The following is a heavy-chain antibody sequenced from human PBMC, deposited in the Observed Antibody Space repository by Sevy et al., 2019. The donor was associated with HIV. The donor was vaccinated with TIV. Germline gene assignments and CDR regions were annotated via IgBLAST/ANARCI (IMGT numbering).Heavy chain of an antibody. Sequence: GGSLRLSCAASGFTFSNYGMHWVRQAPGKGLEWVAFIRYDGSTKYYVDSVKGRFTVSRDNSKNTLYLQMNSLRGEDTSLYYCAKGLGMVQGALLSDDVWCQGTMVTVS. J-gene: IGHJ3*01. CDR1: GFTFSNYG. CDR3: AKGLGMVQGALLSDDV. V-gene: IGHV3-30*02. D-gene: IGHD3-10*01. CDR2: IRYDGSTK.